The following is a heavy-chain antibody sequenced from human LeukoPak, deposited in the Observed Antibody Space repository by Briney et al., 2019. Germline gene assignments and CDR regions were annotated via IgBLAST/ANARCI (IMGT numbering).Heavy chain of an antibody. Sequence: GGSLRLSCAASGFSFSGYAMTWVRRAPGKGLEWVSVISGSGSSPFYADSVKGRITISRDNSKNTLYLQMNSLRAEDTAVYYCAKARRGYTSSWIDYWGQGTLVTVSS. CDR1: GFSFSGYA. CDR3: AKARRGYTSSWIDY. CDR2: ISGSGSSP. J-gene: IGHJ4*02. D-gene: IGHD6-13*01. V-gene: IGHV3-23*01.